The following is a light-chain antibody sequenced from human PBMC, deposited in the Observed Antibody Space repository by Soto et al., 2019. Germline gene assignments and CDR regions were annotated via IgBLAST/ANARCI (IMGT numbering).Light chain of an antibody. CDR3: QQRNTWPPVT. Sequence: DIVLTQSPATLSVSPGERATLSCRASQSVGSDLAWYQQKPGQAPRLLIYGAFNRATGIPARFSGSGSGADFTLTISSLEPEDFAIYYCQQRNTWPPVTFGQGTRLEI. J-gene: IGKJ5*01. CDR1: QSVGSD. CDR2: GAF. V-gene: IGKV3-11*01.